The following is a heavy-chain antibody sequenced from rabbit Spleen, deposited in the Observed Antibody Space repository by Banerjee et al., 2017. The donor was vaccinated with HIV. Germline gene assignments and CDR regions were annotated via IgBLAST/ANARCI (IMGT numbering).Heavy chain of an antibody. Sequence: QSLEESGGGLVKPGASLTLTCKASGFSFNSGYDMCWVRQAPGKGLEWIGYIDPVFGITYYANWVNGRFTISSHNAQNTLFLQLNSLTAADTATYFCVREVAAKFALWGPGTLVTVS. D-gene: IGHD4-1*01. CDR1: GFSFNSGYD. CDR2: IDPVFGIT. J-gene: IGHJ6*01. V-gene: IGHV1S40*01. CDR3: VREVAAKFAL.